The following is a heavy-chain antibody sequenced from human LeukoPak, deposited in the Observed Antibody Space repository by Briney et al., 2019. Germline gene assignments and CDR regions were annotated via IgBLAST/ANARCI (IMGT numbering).Heavy chain of an antibody. J-gene: IGHJ5*02. Sequence: SETQSLTCAVYGGSFSGYYWSWIRQPPGKGLEWIGEINHSGSTNYNPSLKSRVTISVDTSKNQFSLKLSSVTAADTAVYYCARALVVVVAATRLNWLDPWGQGTLVTVSS. CDR2: INHSGST. V-gene: IGHV4-34*01. CDR3: ARALVVVVAATRLNWLDP. D-gene: IGHD2-15*01. CDR1: GGSFSGYY.